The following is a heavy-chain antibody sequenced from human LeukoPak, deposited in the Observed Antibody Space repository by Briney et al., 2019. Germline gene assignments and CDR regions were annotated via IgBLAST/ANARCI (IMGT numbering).Heavy chain of an antibody. Sequence: GGSLRLSCAASGFTFSSYGMHWVRQAPGKGLEWVAFIRYDGSNKYYADSVKGRFTISRDNPKNTLYLQMNSLRAEDTAVYYCAKDLYSSSGGYPDYWGQGTLVTVSS. CDR2: IRYDGSNK. V-gene: IGHV3-30*02. J-gene: IGHJ4*02. CDR1: GFTFSSYG. CDR3: AKDLYSSSGGYPDY. D-gene: IGHD6-13*01.